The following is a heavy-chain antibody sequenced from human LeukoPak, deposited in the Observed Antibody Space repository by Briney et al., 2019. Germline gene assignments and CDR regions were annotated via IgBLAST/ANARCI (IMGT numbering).Heavy chain of an antibody. CDR3: AKDSRGFDY. Sequence: GGSLRLSCAASGFTFSNHAASWVRQAPGKGLEWFSANTGSGGITYYAGSVKGRFTLSRDNSKNTLYLQMNGLRAEDTAVYYCAKDSRGFDYWGQGTLVTVSS. D-gene: IGHD3-10*01. J-gene: IGHJ4*02. CDR1: GFTFSNHA. V-gene: IGHV3-23*01. CDR2: NTGSGGIT.